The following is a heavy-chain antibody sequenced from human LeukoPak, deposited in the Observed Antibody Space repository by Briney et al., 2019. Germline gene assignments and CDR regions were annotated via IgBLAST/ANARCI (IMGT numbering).Heavy chain of an antibody. CDR2: IIPIFGTA. V-gene: IGHV1-69*01. Sequence: SVKVSCKASGDTFINYAFSWVRQAPGRGLEWMGGIIPIFGTANYAQKFQGRVTITADESTSTAYMELSSLRSEDTAAYYCARGVRNSGSYYVDYWGQGTLVTVSS. D-gene: IGHD1-26*01. J-gene: IGHJ4*02. CDR1: GDTFINYA. CDR3: ARGVRNSGSYYVDY.